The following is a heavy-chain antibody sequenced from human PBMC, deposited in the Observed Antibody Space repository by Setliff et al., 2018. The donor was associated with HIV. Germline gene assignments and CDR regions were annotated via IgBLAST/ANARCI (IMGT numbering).Heavy chain of an antibody. CDR2: IFSSGST. Sequence: SETLSLTCTVSDASISNYHWSWIRQPPGKGLEWIGHIFSSGSTYYNPSLKSRVAISVDTSKNQFSLQLNSVTAADTAVYYCARRRSGPQGWLLSNWFDAWGQGTLVTVSS. CDR3: ARRRSGPQGWLLSNWFDA. V-gene: IGHV4-59*04. D-gene: IGHD3-3*01. CDR1: DASISNYH. J-gene: IGHJ5*02.